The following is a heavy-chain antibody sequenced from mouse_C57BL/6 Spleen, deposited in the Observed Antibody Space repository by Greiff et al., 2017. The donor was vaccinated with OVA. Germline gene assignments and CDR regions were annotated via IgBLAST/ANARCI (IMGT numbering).Heavy chain of an antibody. D-gene: IGHD3-1*01. CDR1: GYTFTSYW. CDR2: IDPSDSET. CDR3: ARTGPYAMDY. V-gene: IGHV1-52*01. Sequence: QVQLKQPGAELVRPGSSVKLSCKASGYTFTSYWMHWVKQRPIQGLEWIGNIDPSDSETHYNQKFKDKATLTVDKSSSTAYMQLSSLTSEDSEVYYCARTGPYAMDYWGQGTSVTVSS. J-gene: IGHJ4*01.